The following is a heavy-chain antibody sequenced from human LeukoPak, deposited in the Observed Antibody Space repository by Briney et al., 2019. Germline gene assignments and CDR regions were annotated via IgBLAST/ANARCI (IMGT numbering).Heavy chain of an antibody. CDR3: ARAGILRFFDSYYYMDV. D-gene: IGHD3-9*01. V-gene: IGHV4-59*08. CDR2: IYYSGST. Sequence: PSETLSLTCTVSGGSISSYYWSWIRQPPGKGLEWIGYIYYSGSTNYNPSLKSRVTISVDTSKNQFSLKLSSVTAADTAVYYCARAGILRFFDSYYYMDVWGKGTTVTVSS. J-gene: IGHJ6*03. CDR1: GGSISSYY.